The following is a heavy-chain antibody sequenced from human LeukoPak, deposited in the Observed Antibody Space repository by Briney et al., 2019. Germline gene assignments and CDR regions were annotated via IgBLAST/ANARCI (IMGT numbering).Heavy chain of an antibody. V-gene: IGHV3-43D*03. D-gene: IGHD2-2*01. CDR3: AKDSGYQLLYYGMDV. Sequence: GGSLRLSCAASGFTFDDYAMHWVRQAPGKGLEWVSLISWDGGSTYYADSVKGRFTISRDNSKNSLYLQMNSLRAEDTALYYCAKDSGYQLLYYGMDVWGQGTTVTVSS. CDR2: ISWDGGST. J-gene: IGHJ6*02. CDR1: GFTFDDYA.